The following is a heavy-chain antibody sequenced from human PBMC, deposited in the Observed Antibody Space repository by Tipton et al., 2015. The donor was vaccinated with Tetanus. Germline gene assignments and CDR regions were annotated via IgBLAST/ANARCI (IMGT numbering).Heavy chain of an antibody. D-gene: IGHD3-10*01. Sequence: LSLTCVIYGGSFSGYHWTWIRQSPGKGLEWIGEINHSGYTSYNPSLKSRATISVDTSKNHLFLNLTTVTAADTAVYYCARHLYGYWFDPWGQGTLVTVSS. CDR1: GGSFSGYH. V-gene: IGHV4-34*01. CDR2: INHSGYT. CDR3: ARHLYGYWFDP. J-gene: IGHJ5*02.